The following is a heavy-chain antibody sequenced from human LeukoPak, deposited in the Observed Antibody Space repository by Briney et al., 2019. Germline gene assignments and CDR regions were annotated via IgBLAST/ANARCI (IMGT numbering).Heavy chain of an antibody. CDR1: GYTFTNYY. V-gene: IGHV1-46*01. CDR3: ARIRDGYNDAYDI. J-gene: IGHJ3*02. Sequence: ASVKVSCKASGYTFTNYYIQWVRQAPGQGLEWMGLINPGGDNTNYAQNFQGRVTMTRDTSASTVYMELSSLRSEDTAIYYCARIRDGYNDAYDIWGQGTVVTVPS. D-gene: IGHD5-24*01. CDR2: INPGGDNT.